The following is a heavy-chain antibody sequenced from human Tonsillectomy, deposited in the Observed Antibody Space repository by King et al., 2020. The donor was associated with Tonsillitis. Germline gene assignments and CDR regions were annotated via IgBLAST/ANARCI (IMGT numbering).Heavy chain of an antibody. V-gene: IGHV3-66*01. CDR2: IYSGGSI. Sequence: QLVQSGGGLVQPGGSLRLSCAASGFSVSRNYMSWVRQAPGKGLEWVSFIYSGGSIYDADSVKGRFTISRDNSKNTLYLQMNSLRAEDTAVYYCARVEMATTDDAFDIWGQGTMFTVSS. J-gene: IGHJ3*02. CDR3: ARVEMATTDDAFDI. D-gene: IGHD5-24*01. CDR1: GFSVSRNY.